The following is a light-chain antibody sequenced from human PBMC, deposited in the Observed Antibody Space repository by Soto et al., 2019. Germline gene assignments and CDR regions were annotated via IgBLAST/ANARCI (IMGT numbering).Light chain of an antibody. V-gene: IGLV1-44*01. Sequence: QSVLTQPPSASGTPGQRVTISCSGSSSNIGSNTVNCYQQLPGTAPKLLIYSNNQRPSGVPDRFSGSKSGTSASLAISGLQSEDGGDYYCSAWDDSLNGPVFGGGTKLTVL. J-gene: IGLJ2*01. CDR3: SAWDDSLNGPV. CDR2: SNN. CDR1: SSNIGSNT.